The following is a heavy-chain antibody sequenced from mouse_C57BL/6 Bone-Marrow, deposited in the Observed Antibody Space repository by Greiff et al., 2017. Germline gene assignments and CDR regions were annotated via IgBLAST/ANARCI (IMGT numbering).Heavy chain of an antibody. CDR3: TTGNYLAWFAY. CDR1: GFNIKDDY. V-gene: IGHV14-4*01. Sequence: EVQLQQSGAELVRPGASVKLSCTASGFNIKDDYMHWVKQRPEQGLEWIGWIDPENGDTEYASKFQGKATITADTSSNTAYLPLSSLTSEDTAVYYCTTGNYLAWFAYWGQGTLVTVSA. CDR2: IDPENGDT. J-gene: IGHJ3*01. D-gene: IGHD5-5*01.